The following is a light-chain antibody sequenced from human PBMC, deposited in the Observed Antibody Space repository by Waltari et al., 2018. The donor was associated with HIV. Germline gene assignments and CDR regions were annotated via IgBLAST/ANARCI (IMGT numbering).Light chain of an antibody. J-gene: IGLJ1*01. Sequence: QSALTQSRSVSGSPGQSITISCTGTSKDVGAYNYVSWYQQHPGRAPKLLIYDLNRRPAGVPDRFSGSKSGDTASLSISGLQAGDEADYYCCSSAGRDIFVFGTGTKVTVL. CDR1: SKDVGAYNY. V-gene: IGLV2-11*01. CDR3: CSSAGRDIFV. CDR2: DLN.